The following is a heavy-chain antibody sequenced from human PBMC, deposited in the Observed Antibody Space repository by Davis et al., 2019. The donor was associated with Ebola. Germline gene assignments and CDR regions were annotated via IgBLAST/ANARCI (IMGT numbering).Heavy chain of an antibody. Sequence: PGGSLRPSCAASGFTFRSYDMHCVRHATGKGLEWVSAIGAAGDTYYPVSVKGRFTISRENAKNSLYLQMNSLRAEDTAVYYCARAGFGSTWFDCWGQGILVTVSS. D-gene: IGHD6-13*01. CDR2: IGAAGDT. V-gene: IGHV3-13*01. J-gene: IGHJ5*01. CDR1: GFTFRSYD. CDR3: ARAGFGSTWFDC.